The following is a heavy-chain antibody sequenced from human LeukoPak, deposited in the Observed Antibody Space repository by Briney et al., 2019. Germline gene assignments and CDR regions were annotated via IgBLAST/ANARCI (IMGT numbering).Heavy chain of an antibody. CDR3: ARDQYYYDSSGYSHLGYFDY. J-gene: IGHJ4*02. CDR1: GFTFDDYG. D-gene: IGHD3-22*01. V-gene: IGHV3-20*04. CDR2: INWNGGST. Sequence: GGSLRLSCAASGFTFDDYGMSWVRQAPGKGLEWVSGINWNGGSTGYADSVKGRFTISRDNAKNSLYLQMNSLRAEDTALYYCARDQYYYDSSGYSHLGYFDYWGQGTLVTVSS.